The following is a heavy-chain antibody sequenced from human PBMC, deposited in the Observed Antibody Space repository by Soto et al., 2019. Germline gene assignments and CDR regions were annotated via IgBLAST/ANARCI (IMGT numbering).Heavy chain of an antibody. CDR3: AGVHGSGFWDSSQSYYYMEV. CDR1: GVSINTQY. Sequence: QVQLHESGPGLVKPSETLSVTCTVSGVSINTQYWSWVRQPPGKGLEWIGSLFNSGKAKHNPSLTIRVTMSLDTSKNKFSLKLPCVSAEDTGVYFCAGVHGSGFWDSSQSYYYMEVWGKGAAVTVSS. CDR2: LFNSGKA. D-gene: IGHD3-10*01. V-gene: IGHV4-59*11. J-gene: IGHJ6*03.